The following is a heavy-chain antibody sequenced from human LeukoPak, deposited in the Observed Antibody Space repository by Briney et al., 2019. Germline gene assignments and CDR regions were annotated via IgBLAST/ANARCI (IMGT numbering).Heavy chain of an antibody. CDR1: GFTFSSYG. V-gene: IGHV3-30*02. J-gene: IGHJ4*02. Sequence: PGGSLRLSCAASGFTFSSYGMHWVRQAPGKGLEWVAFIRYDGSNKYYADSVKGRFTISRDNSKNTLYLQMNSLRAEDTAVYYCAKDDRSVNYYGSGTFMGPFDYWGQGTLVTVSS. CDR2: IRYDGSNK. CDR3: AKDDRSVNYYGSGTFMGPFDY. D-gene: IGHD3-10*01.